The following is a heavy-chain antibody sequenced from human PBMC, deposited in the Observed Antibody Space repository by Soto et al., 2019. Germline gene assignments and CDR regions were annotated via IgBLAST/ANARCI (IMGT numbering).Heavy chain of an antibody. D-gene: IGHD5-18*01. Sequence: QVQLVESGGGVVQPGRSLRLSCAASGFTFSSYAMHWVRQAPGKGLEWVAVISYDGSNKYYADSVKGRFTISRDNSKNTLYLQMNSLRAEDTAVYYCARDRVSYGYFYYYYGMDVWGQGTTVTVSS. CDR2: ISYDGSNK. V-gene: IGHV3-30-3*01. J-gene: IGHJ6*02. CDR1: GFTFSSYA. CDR3: ARDRVSYGYFYYYYGMDV.